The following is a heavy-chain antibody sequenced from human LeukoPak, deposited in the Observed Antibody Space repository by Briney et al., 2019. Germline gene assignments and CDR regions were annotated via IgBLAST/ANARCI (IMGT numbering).Heavy chain of an antibody. Sequence: HAGGSLRLSCAASGFTFSSYSMNWVGQGPGNGLEGVSYISSSSSTIYYADSVKGRFTISRDNAKNSLDLQMNSLRDEDTAVYYCARDDLAYCGGDCYAGYFQHWGQGTLVTVSS. J-gene: IGHJ1*01. V-gene: IGHV3-48*02. CDR3: ARDDLAYCGGDCYAGYFQH. CDR2: ISSSSSTI. CDR1: GFTFSSYS. D-gene: IGHD2-21*02.